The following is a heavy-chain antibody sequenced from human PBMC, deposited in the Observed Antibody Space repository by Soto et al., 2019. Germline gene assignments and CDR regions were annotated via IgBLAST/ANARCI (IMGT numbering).Heavy chain of an antibody. CDR3: ARVRGAYYYDSSGYHLPELSFDY. Sequence: SETLSLTCTVSGGSISSGDYYWSWIRQPPGKGLEWIGYIYYSGSTYYNPSLKSRVTISVDTSKNQFSLKLSSVTAADTAVYYCARVRGAYYYDSSGYHLPELSFDYSGQGTLVTVSS. D-gene: IGHD3-22*01. V-gene: IGHV4-30-4*01. CDR2: IYYSGST. J-gene: IGHJ4*02. CDR1: GGSISSGDYY.